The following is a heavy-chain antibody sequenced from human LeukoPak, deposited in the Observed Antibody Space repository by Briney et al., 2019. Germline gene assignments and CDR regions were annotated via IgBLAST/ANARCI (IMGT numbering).Heavy chain of an antibody. J-gene: IGHJ4*02. CDR3: ARVAGSAYY. CDR1: GYAFTSLG. CDR2: MNPNSGFT. D-gene: IGHD3-16*01. V-gene: IGHV1-8*01. Sequence: GASVKVSCKASGYAFTSLGINWVRQATGQGLEWMGWMNPNSGFTGSAQKFQGRLTMTRDTSISTAYMELTSLTSEDTAMYYCARVAGSAYYWGQGTLVTVSS.